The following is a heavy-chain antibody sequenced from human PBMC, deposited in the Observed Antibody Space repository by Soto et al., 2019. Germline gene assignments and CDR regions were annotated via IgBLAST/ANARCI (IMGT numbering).Heavy chain of an antibody. CDR3: GRESGETWDYEAS. CDR1: GGSISSYL. D-gene: IGHD1-7*01. V-gene: IGHV4-4*07. J-gene: IGHJ5*02. Sequence: TLSLTCTVSGGSISSYLWSWFRQPAGKGLEWIGRLNTYGNTHYNPSLKSRVTVSVDTSRNQFFLTLRSVTAADSAVYHCGRESGETWDYEASWGQGTPVTSPQ. CDR2: LNTYGNT.